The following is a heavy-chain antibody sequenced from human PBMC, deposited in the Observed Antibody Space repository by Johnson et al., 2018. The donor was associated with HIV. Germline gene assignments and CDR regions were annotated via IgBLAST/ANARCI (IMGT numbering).Heavy chain of an antibody. CDR3: ATSVSSSSGESAFDI. CDR1: GFTFSSYW. V-gene: IGHV3-7*05. D-gene: IGHD6-6*01. Sequence: VQLVESGGGLVQPGGSLRLSCAASGFTFSSYWMSWVRQAPGKGLEWVANIKQDGSEKYYVDSVKGRFTISRDNAKNSLYLQMNSLRAEDTAVYYCATSVSSSSGESAFDIWGQGTMVTVSS. CDR2: IKQDGSEK. J-gene: IGHJ3*02.